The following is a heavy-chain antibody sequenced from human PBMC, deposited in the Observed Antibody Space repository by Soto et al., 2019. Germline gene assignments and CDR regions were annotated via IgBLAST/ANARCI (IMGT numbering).Heavy chain of an antibody. V-gene: IGHV1-8*01. CDR1: GYTFTSYD. D-gene: IGHD3-22*01. Sequence: GASVKVSCKASGYTFTSYDINWVRQATGQGLEWMGWMNPNSGNTGYAQKFQGRVTMTRNTSISTAYMELSSLRSEDTAVYYCAGPTGHYYDSSGYNDAFDIWGQGTMVTVS. J-gene: IGHJ3*02. CDR2: MNPNSGNT. CDR3: AGPTGHYYDSSGYNDAFDI.